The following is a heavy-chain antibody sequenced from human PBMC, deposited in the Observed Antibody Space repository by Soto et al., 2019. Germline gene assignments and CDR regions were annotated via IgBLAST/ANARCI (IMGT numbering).Heavy chain of an antibody. V-gene: IGHV1-2*02. CDR3: GRGRSGQIVVFY. Sequence: ASVKVSCKASGYTFTGHYIHWVRQAPEQGPEWMGEIGPEGGATRYAQRFQGRVTMTRDMSITTVYMELNSLSPDYTAVYYCGRGRSGQIVVFYWGQGTPVTVSS. CDR2: IGPEGGAT. D-gene: IGHD1-26*01. J-gene: IGHJ4*02. CDR1: GYTFTGHY.